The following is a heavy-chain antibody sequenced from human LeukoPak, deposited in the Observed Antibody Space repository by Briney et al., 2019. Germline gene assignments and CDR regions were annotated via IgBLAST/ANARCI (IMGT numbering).Heavy chain of an antibody. CDR3: ARDETLNRPYYVSSGYDY. CDR2: IKQDGSEK. D-gene: IGHD3-22*01. V-gene: IGHV3-7*01. J-gene: IGHJ4*02. Sequence: GGSLRLSCAASGFTFSSYWMSWVRQAPGKGLEWVANIKQDGSEKYYVDSVNGRFTISRDNAKNSLYLQMNSLRAEDTAVYYCARDETLNRPYYVSSGYDYWGQGTLVTVSS. CDR1: GFTFSSYW.